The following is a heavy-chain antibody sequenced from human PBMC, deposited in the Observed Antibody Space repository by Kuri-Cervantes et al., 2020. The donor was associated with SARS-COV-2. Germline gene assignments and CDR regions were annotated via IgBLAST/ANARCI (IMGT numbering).Heavy chain of an antibody. J-gene: IGHJ4*02. Sequence: ETLSLTCAASGFTVSSNYMSWVRQAPGKGLEWVSVIYSGGSTYYADSVKGRFTISRDNSKNTLYLQMNSLRAEDTAVYYCARNDFWSGYYFDYWGQGTLVTVSS. D-gene: IGHD3-3*01. CDR2: IYSGGST. CDR3: ARNDFWSGYYFDY. V-gene: IGHV3-66*02. CDR1: GFTVSSNY.